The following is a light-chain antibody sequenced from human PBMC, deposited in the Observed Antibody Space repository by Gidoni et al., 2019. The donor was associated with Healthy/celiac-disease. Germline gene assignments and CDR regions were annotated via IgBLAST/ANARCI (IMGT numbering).Light chain of an antibody. CDR2: EVS. V-gene: IGLV2-8*01. CDR1: SSDVGGYNY. J-gene: IGLJ2*01. Sequence: QSALTQPPPASGSPGQSVTISCTGTSSDVGGYNYVPWYQQHPGKAPKLMIYEVSKRPSGVPDRFSGSKSGNTASLTVSGLQAEDEADYYCSSYAGSNLVVFGGGTKLTVL. CDR3: SSYAGSNLVV.